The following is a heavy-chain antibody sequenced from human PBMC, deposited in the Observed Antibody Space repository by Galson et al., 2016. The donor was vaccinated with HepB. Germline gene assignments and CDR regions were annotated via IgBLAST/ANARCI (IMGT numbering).Heavy chain of an antibody. CDR2: INHHGTDQ. J-gene: IGHJ4*02. D-gene: IGHD6-13*01. V-gene: IGHV3-7*03. CDR3: ARGATVAPGTDY. Sequence: SLRLSCAASGFTFNNYWMTWFRQTPGKGLEWVANINHHGTDQFYVDSVKGRFAISRDNAKNSLYLQMDTLRAEDTAVYYCARGATVAPGTDYWGQGTLITVSS. CDR1: GFTFNNYW.